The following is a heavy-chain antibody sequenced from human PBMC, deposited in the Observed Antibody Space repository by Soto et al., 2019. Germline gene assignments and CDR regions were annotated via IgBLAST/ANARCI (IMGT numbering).Heavy chain of an antibody. CDR1: GFTVSSNY. V-gene: IGHV3-66*01. CDR2: IYSGGST. Sequence: EVQLVESGGGLVQPGGSLRLSCAASGFTVSSNYMSWVRQAPGKGLEWVSVIYSGGSTYYADSVKGRFTISRDNSKNTLYLQMNSLRAEDTAVYYCARGGVELQRVFGYWGQGTLVTVSS. D-gene: IGHD6-6*01. J-gene: IGHJ4*02. CDR3: ARGGVELQRVFGY.